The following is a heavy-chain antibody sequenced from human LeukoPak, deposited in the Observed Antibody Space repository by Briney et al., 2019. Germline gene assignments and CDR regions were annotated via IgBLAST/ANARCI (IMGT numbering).Heavy chain of an antibody. CDR3: ARGRPDGSGSYYKFDP. CDR1: GGSISSSSYY. D-gene: IGHD3-10*01. J-gene: IGHJ5*02. CDR2: INYSGRT. V-gene: IGHV4-39*01. Sequence: PSETLSLTCTVSGGSISSSSYYWGWIRQPPGKGLEWIASINYSGRTYYNPSLKSRVTISVDTSKNQFSLKLTSMTAADTAVYYCARGRPDGSGSYYKFDPWGQGTLVTVSS.